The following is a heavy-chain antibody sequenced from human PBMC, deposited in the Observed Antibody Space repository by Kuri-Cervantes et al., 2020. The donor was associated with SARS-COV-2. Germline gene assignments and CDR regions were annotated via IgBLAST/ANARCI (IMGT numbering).Heavy chain of an antibody. CDR3: AREGVRAAAGIYYYYGMDV. CDR1: GFTFSSYA. CDR2: ISGSGGST. V-gene: IGHV3-23*01. J-gene: IGHJ6*02. D-gene: IGHD6-13*01. Sequence: GGSLRLSCAASGFTFSSYAMSWVRQAPGKGLEWVSAISGSGGSTYYADSVKGRFTISRDNSKNTLYLQMNSLRAEDTAVYYCAREGVRAAAGIYYYYGMDVWGQGTTVTVSS.